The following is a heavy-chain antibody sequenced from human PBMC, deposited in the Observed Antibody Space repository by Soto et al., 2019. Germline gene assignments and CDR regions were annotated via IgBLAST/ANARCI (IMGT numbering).Heavy chain of an antibody. Sequence: ASVKVSCKTSGYTFTSYGISWVRQAPGQGLEWMGWVTANNVNTNYAQKFQGRVTMTTDTSTATAYMELRSLRSDDTAVYYCARDMGGYYFEPNDYWGQGTLVTVSS. CDR2: VTANNVNT. J-gene: IGHJ4*02. CDR3: ARDMGGYYFEPNDY. V-gene: IGHV1-18*01. CDR1: GYTFTSYG. D-gene: IGHD3-22*01.